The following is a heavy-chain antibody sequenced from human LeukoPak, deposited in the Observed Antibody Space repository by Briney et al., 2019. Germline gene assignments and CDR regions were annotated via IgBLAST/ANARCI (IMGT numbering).Heavy chain of an antibody. J-gene: IGHJ5*02. CDR2: IYYSGST. Sequence: SQTLSLTCTVSGGSISSGDYYWSWIRQPPGKGLEWIGYIYYSGSTYYNPSLKSRVTISVDTSKNQFSLKLSSVTAADTAVYYCARGDIVVVPAARIWFDPWGQGTLVTDSS. V-gene: IGHV4-30-4*01. CDR1: GGSISSGDYY. CDR3: ARGDIVVVPAARIWFDP. D-gene: IGHD2-2*01.